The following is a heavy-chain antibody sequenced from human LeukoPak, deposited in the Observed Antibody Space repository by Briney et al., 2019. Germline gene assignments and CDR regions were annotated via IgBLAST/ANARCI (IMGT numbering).Heavy chain of an antibody. CDR1: GGSISSYY. CDR3: ARDEVDGSGSYPYYFDY. D-gene: IGHD3-10*01. Sequence: SGTLSLTCTVSGGSISSYYWSWIRQPAGKGLEWIGRIYTSGSTNYNPSLKSRVTMSVDTSKNQFSLKLSSVTAADTAVYYCARDEVDGSGSYPYYFDYWGQGTLVTVSS. J-gene: IGHJ4*02. V-gene: IGHV4-4*07. CDR2: IYTSGST.